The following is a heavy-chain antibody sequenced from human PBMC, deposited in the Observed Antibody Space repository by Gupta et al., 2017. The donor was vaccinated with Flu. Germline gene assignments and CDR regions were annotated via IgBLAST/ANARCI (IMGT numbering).Heavy chain of an antibody. CDR1: GFTFSDYY. CDR2: ITGDASIT. J-gene: IGHJ4*02. CDR3: ARTYWHSSGYLGY. Sequence: QVHLVESGGDLVKPGGSLRLSCTASGFTFSDYYMNWIRQVPGRGLELVSYITGDASITYYADAVKGRFTISRDNADNSVSLQMSRMRAEDTAIYYFARTYWHSSGYLGYWGQGTPVTVSS. D-gene: IGHD3-22*01. V-gene: IGHV3-11*01.